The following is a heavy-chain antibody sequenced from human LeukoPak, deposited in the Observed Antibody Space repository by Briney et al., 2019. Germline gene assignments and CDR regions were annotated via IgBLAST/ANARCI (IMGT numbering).Heavy chain of an antibody. Sequence: GGSLRLSCAASGFTFSSYGMHWVRQAPGKGLDWVAFIRYDGRNKYYADSVKGRFTISRDNSKNTLYLQINSLRAEDTAVYYCAKKWSGDYDSSGINDAFDIWGQGTMVTVSS. D-gene: IGHD3-22*01. CDR3: AKKWSGDYDSSGINDAFDI. J-gene: IGHJ3*02. CDR2: IRYDGRNK. V-gene: IGHV3-30*02. CDR1: GFTFSSYG.